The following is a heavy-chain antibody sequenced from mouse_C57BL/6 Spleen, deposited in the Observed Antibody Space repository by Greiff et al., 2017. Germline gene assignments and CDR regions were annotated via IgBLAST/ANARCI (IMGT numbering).Heavy chain of an antibody. CDR3: ASGGSYYGSSYFDY. J-gene: IGHJ2*01. V-gene: IGHV3-6*01. CDR1: GYSITSGYY. D-gene: IGHD1-1*01. Sequence: EVQLVESGPGLVKPSQSLSLTCSVTGYSITSGYYWNWIRQFPGNKLEWMGYLSYDGSNNYNPSLKNRISITRDTSKNQFFLKLNAVTPEYTATYYCASGGSYYGSSYFDYWGQGTTLTVSS. CDR2: LSYDGSN.